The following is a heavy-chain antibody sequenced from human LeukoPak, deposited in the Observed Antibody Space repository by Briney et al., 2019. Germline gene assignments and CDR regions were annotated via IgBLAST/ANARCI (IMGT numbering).Heavy chain of an antibody. CDR2: ISSSGSTI. J-gene: IGHJ4*02. CDR1: GFTFSSYE. D-gene: IGHD2-2*01. V-gene: IGHV3-48*03. CDR3: ARAAQYQLPVQIVFEYYFDY. Sequence: GGSLRLSCAAPGFTFSSYEMNWVRQAPGKGLEWVSHISSSGSTIYYADSVKGRFTISRDNAKNSLYLQMNSLRAEDTAVYYCARAAQYQLPVQIVFEYYFDYWGQGTLVTVSS.